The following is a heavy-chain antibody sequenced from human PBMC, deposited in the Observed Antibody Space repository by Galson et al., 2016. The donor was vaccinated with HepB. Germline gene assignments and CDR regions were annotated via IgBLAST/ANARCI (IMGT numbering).Heavy chain of an antibody. CDR2: IWYDGSHK. J-gene: IGHJ4*02. D-gene: IGHD3-22*01. CDR1: GFTFSSYG. V-gene: IGHV3-33*01. CDR3: ARGEALMVDSMAYYYDY. Sequence: SLRLSCAASGFTFSSYGLSWVRQAPGKGLEWVAVIWYDGSHKNYAESVKGRFTVSRDNSKKTLYLQMNSLRAEDTAVYYCARGEALMVDSMAYYYDYLGQGTLVTVSS.